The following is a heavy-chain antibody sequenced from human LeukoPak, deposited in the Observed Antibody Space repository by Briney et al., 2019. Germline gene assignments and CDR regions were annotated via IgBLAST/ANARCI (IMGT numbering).Heavy chain of an antibody. CDR3: ARDQVPDCSSTSCYRRSDAFDI. J-gene: IGHJ3*02. V-gene: IGHV1-69*05. Sequence: GASVKVSCKASGGTFSSYAISWVRQAPGQGLEWMGGIIPIFGTANYAQKLQGRVTMTTDTSTSTAYMELRSLRSDDTAVYYCARDQVPDCSSTSCYRRSDAFDIWGQGTMVTVSS. D-gene: IGHD2-2*01. CDR1: GGTFSSYA. CDR2: IIPIFGTA.